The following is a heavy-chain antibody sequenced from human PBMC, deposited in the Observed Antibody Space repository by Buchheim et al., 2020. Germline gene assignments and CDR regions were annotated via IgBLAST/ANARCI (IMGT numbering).Heavy chain of an antibody. CDR2: ITTSGTTI. V-gene: IGHV3-48*03. J-gene: IGHJ4*02. CDR1: GFTFSDYE. CDR3: ARWDTNSYYFDS. D-gene: IGHD5-18*01. Sequence: EVQLVESGGGLGQPGGSLRLSCAASGFTFSDYEMNWVRQAPGKGLEWLSYITTSGTTINYADSVKGRFTISRDNAKNSLYLQMNSLRVEDTALYYRARWDTNSYYFDSWGQGT.